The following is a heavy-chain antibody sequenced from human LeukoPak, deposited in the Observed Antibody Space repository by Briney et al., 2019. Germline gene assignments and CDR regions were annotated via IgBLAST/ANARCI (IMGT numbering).Heavy chain of an antibody. Sequence: GGSLRLSCAASGFTFSSCSMNWVRQAPGKGLEWVSSISSSSSYIYYADSVKGRFTISRDNAKNSLYLQMNSLRAEDTAVYYCARDDGSSGAFDIWGQGTMVTVSS. J-gene: IGHJ3*02. CDR3: ARDDGSSGAFDI. V-gene: IGHV3-21*01. CDR1: GFTFSSCS. CDR2: ISSSSSYI.